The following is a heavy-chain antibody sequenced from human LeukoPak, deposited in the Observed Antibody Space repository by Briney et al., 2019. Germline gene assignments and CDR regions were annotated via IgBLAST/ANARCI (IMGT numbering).Heavy chain of an antibody. V-gene: IGHV1-24*01. CDR2: FDPEDAEV. D-gene: IGHD2-15*01. Sequence: RASVKVSCKVSGNTLTDLSIHWVRQAPEKGLDWMGGFDPEDAEVIYAEKFQDRVTMTEDPSTDTAYLELSSLRSEDTAVNYCAAEGQWSLVHYFNSWGQETLVTVSS. CDR3: AAEGQWSLVHYFNS. J-gene: IGHJ4*02. CDR1: GNTLTDLS.